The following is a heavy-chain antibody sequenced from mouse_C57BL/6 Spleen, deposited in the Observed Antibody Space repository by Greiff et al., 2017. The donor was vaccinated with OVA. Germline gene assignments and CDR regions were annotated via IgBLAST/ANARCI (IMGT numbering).Heavy chain of an antibody. CDR1: GYSFTGYC. CDR2: INPSTGGT. J-gene: IGHJ3*01. CDR3: ARNYDYDSWFAY. V-gene: IGHV1-42*01. D-gene: IGHD2-4*01. Sequence: VQLKESGPELVKPGASVKISCKASGYSFTGYCMNWVKQSPEKSLEWIGEINPSTGGTTYNQKFKAKATLTVDKSSSTAYMQLKSLTSEDSAVYYCARNYDYDSWFAYWGQGTLVTVSA.